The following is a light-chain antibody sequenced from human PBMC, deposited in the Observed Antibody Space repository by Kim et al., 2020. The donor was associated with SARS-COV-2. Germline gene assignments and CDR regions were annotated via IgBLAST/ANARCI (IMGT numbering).Light chain of an antibody. CDR1: QSVSSSY. Sequence: LSPGERATLSCRASQSVSSSYVAWYQQKPGQAPRLLIYGASSRATGIPDRFSGSGSGTDFTLTISRLEPEDFAVYYCQQYGSSLYTFGQGTKLEIK. V-gene: IGKV3-20*01. J-gene: IGKJ2*01. CDR2: GAS. CDR3: QQYGSSLYT.